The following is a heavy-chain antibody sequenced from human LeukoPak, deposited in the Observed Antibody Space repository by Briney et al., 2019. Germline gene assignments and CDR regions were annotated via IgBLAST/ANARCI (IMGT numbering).Heavy chain of an antibody. CDR2: IKQDSTEK. CDR3: ARDCSRISCYADY. J-gene: IGHJ4*02. D-gene: IGHD2-2*01. Sequence: GGSLRLSCAASGFIFSNFWMSWVRQAPGKGLELVANIKQDSTEKYYLDSVKGRFIISRDNAKNSLYLQMNSLRAEDTAVYYCARDCSRISCYADYWGQGTLVTVSS. CDR1: GFIFSNFW. V-gene: IGHV3-7*04.